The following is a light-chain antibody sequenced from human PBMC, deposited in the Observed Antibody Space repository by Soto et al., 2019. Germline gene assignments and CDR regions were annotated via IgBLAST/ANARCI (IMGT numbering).Light chain of an antibody. J-gene: IGKJ5*01. Sequence: EIVLTQAPGTLSLSPVEGAPLXCRTSQSVRSSYVAWYKHKPGQAPRLLIYGASSRATGIPDRFSGSGSGTDFTLTISRLEPEDFALYYCQQYGSSPITFGQGTRLEIK. CDR3: QQYGSSPIT. V-gene: IGKV3-20*01. CDR1: QSVRSSY. CDR2: GAS.